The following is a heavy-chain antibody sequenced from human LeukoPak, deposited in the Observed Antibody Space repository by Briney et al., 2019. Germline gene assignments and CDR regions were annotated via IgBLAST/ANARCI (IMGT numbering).Heavy chain of an antibody. CDR3: AIDISGRLTIDY. CDR1: GVTLRRQS. Sequence: GRSLRLFCAACGVTLRRQSMLWLRQAPGKGLEWVAYDGNNKYYADSVKGRFTISRDNSKNTLDLQLNNLRAEGTAVYYCAIDISGRLTIDYWGQGTLVTVSS. D-gene: IGHD1-26*01. V-gene: IGHV3-30-3*01. CDR2: DGNNK. J-gene: IGHJ4*02.